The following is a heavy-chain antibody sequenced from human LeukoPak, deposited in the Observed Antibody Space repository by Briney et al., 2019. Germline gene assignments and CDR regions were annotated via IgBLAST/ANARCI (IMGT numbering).Heavy chain of an antibody. CDR1: GFTFSSYS. D-gene: IGHD3-16*01. J-gene: IGHJ6*03. V-gene: IGHV3-21*01. CDR2: ISSSRSYI. CDR3: ARAYGDYYYYMDV. Sequence: GGSLRLSCAASGFTFSSYSMNWVRQAPGKGLEWVASISSSRSYIYYADSVKGRFTISRDNDKNSLYLQMNSLRAEDTAVYYCARAYGDYYYYMDVWGKGTTVTVSS.